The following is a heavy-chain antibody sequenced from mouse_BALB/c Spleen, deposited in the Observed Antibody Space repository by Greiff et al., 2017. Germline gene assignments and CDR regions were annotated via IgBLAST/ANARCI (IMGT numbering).Heavy chain of an antibody. Sequence: VQLQQSGAELVKPGASVKLSCTASGFNIKDTYMHWVKQRPEQGLEWIGRIDPANGDTEYAPKFQGKATMTADTSSNTAYLQLSSLTSEDTAVYYCNAGTGTYDYWGQGTTLTVSS. D-gene: IGHD4-1*01. J-gene: IGHJ2*01. V-gene: IGHV14-4*02. CDR3: NAGTGTYDY. CDR2: IDPANGDT. CDR1: GFNIKDTY.